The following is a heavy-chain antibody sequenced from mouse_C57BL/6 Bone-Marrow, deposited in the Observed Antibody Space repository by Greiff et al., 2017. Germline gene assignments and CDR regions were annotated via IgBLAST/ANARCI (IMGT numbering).Heavy chain of an antibody. CDR2: IYPGDGDT. J-gene: IGHJ4*01. V-gene: IGHV1-80*01. Sequence: QVQLKEPGAELVKPGASVKTSCKASGYAFSSYWMNWVKQRPGKGLEWIGQIYPGDGDTNYNGKFKGKATLTADKSSSTAYMQLSSLTSEDSAVYFCGRQFRLRRYAMDYWGQGTSVTVSS. CDR3: GRQFRLRRYAMDY. D-gene: IGHD3-2*02. CDR1: GYAFSSYW.